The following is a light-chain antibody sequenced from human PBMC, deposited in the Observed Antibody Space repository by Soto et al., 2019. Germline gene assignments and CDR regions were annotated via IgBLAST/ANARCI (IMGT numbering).Light chain of an antibody. CDR1: NSNIGAGFD. V-gene: IGLV2-14*03. CDR3: CSLTTSHTYV. Sequence: QSVLTQPPSVSGAPGQRVTISCTGINSNIGAGFDVHWYQQHPGKAPKLMIYHVTYRPSGVSNRYSGSKSGNSASLTISGLQADDEADYYCCSLTTSHTYVFGSGTKLTVL. J-gene: IGLJ1*01. CDR2: HVT.